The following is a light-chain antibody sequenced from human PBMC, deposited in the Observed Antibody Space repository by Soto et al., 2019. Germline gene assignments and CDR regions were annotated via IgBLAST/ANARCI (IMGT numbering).Light chain of an antibody. Sequence: IVLTQSPGTLSLSPGERVTLSGRASQSISNNHLAWYQQKPGQAPRLLIHGTSNRATGIPDRFSGSGSGTDFTLTFSRLEPEDFAVYYCEYYGSSITFGGGTKVDIK. CDR3: EYYGSSIT. J-gene: IGKJ4*01. CDR1: QSISNNH. V-gene: IGKV3-20*01. CDR2: GTS.